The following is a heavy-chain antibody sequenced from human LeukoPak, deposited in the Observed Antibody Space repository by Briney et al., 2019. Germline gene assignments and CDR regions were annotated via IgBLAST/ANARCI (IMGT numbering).Heavy chain of an antibody. Sequence: GGSLRLSCAASGFTFSSYGMHWVRQAPGKGLEWEAVIWYDGSNKYYADSVKGRFTISRDNSKNTLYLQMNSLRAEDTAVYYCARDSHWNDVNGMDVWGQGTTVTVSS. CDR2: IWYDGSNK. CDR3: ARDSHWNDVNGMDV. CDR1: GFTFSSYG. V-gene: IGHV3-33*01. J-gene: IGHJ6*02. D-gene: IGHD1-1*01.